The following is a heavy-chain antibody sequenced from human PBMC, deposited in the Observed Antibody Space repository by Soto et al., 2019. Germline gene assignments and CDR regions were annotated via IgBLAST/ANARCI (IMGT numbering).Heavy chain of an antibody. Sequence: QLQLQESGPGLVKPSETLSLTCTVSGGSISSSSYYWGWIRQPPGKGLEWIGSIYYSGSTYYNPSLKSRVTISVDTSKNQFSLKLSAVTAADTAVYYCARLVGATRVDYWGQGTLVTVSS. J-gene: IGHJ4*02. D-gene: IGHD1-26*01. CDR2: IYYSGST. CDR3: ARLVGATRVDY. CDR1: GGSISSSSYY. V-gene: IGHV4-39*01.